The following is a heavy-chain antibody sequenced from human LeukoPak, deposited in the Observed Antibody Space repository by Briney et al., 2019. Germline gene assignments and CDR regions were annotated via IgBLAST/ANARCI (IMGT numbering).Heavy chain of an antibody. J-gene: IGHJ4*02. Sequence: GGPRRLSCAASGFTFSSYAISWVRQAPGKGLEWVSAISGSGGSTSYADSVKGRFTISRDNSKNTLYLQMNSLRAEDTAVYCCAARRTGAGSMIVVPLNYWGQGTLVTVSS. CDR2: ISGSGGST. CDR1: GFTFSSYA. V-gene: IGHV3-23*01. CDR3: AARRTGAGSMIVVPLNY. D-gene: IGHD3-22*01.